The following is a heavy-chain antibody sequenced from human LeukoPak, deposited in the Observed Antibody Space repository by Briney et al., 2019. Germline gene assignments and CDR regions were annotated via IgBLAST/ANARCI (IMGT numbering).Heavy chain of an antibody. CDR2: INHSGST. CDR3: ARGMRNDLLTGTPPAAYGMDV. Sequence: SETLSLTCAVYGGSFSGYYWSWIRQPPGKGLEWIGEINHSGSTNYNPSLKSRVTISVDTSKNQFSLKLSSVTAADTAVYYCARGMRNDLLTGTPPAAYGMDVWGQGTTVTVSS. V-gene: IGHV4-34*01. D-gene: IGHD3-9*01. CDR1: GGSFSGYY. J-gene: IGHJ6*02.